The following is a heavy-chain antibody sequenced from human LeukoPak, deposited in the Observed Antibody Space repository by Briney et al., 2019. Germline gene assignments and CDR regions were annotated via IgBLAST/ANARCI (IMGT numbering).Heavy chain of an antibody. J-gene: IGHJ4*02. D-gene: IGHD3-22*01. V-gene: IGHV4-59*01. CDR3: ARYYYDSTGYYYVLDY. CDR2: IYYSGST. Sequence: PSETLSLTCTVSGGSISSDYWSGIRQPPGKGLEWIGYIYYSGSTNYNPSLKSRVSISIDTSKNQFSLKLRSVTAADTAVYYCARYYYDSTGYYYVLDYSGQGTLVTVSS. CDR1: GGSISSDY.